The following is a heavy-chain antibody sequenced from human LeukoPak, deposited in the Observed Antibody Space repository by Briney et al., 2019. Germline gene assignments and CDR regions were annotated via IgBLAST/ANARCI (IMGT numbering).Heavy chain of an antibody. CDR1: GGSISSMW. V-gene: IGHV4-4*02. CDR3: ARNQEKAFGV. Sequence: SEILSLTCAVSGGSISSMWWSWVRQPPGKGLEWIGEIYHSGNTNYNPSLKSRVTISVDKSKNQFSLKLNSVTAADTAVYYCARNQEKAFGVWGQGTMVTVSS. J-gene: IGHJ3*01. CDR2: IYHSGNT.